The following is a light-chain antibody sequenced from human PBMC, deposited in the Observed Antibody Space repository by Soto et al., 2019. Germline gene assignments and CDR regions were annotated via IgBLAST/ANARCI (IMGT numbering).Light chain of an antibody. CDR2: AAS. J-gene: IGKJ1*01. Sequence: IQMTHSPSSLSVSVGDRVTITFRASQGIRNDLGWYQQKPGKAPKLLIYAASSLQSGVPSRFSGSGSGTDFTLTISSLQPEDFATYYCLQDYNYPLTFGQGTKVDI. V-gene: IGKV1-6*01. CDR3: LQDYNYPLT. CDR1: QGIRND.